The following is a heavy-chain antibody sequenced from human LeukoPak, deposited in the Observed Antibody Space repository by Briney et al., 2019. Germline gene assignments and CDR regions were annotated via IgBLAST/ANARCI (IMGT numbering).Heavy chain of an antibody. CDR3: GQLSGYSGDAFDI. Sequence: GGSLRLSCAASGFTFSSYAMSWVRQAPGKGLEWVSAISGSGGSTYYADSVKGRFTISRHNSKNTLYLQMNSLRAEDTAVYYCGQLSGYSGDAFDIWGQGTMVTVSS. CDR1: GFTFSSYA. D-gene: IGHD3-22*01. V-gene: IGHV3-23*01. CDR2: ISGSGGST. J-gene: IGHJ3*02.